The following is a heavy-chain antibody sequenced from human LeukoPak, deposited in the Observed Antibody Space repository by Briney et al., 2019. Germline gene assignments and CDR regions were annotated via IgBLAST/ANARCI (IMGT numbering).Heavy chain of an antibody. V-gene: IGHV3-23*01. J-gene: IGHJ4*02. D-gene: IGHD1-1*01. CDR2: ICASGRCT. CDR1: GFTFSSYA. Sequence: PGGSLRLSCAASGFTFSSYAVSWVRQAPGKGLEWVSGICASGRCTFYAAPVRGRFTVSRDNFKNSLYLQMNNLRAEDTAVYYCAKYINVPGTQLLGDYWGQGALVTVSS. CDR3: AKYINVPGTQLLGDY.